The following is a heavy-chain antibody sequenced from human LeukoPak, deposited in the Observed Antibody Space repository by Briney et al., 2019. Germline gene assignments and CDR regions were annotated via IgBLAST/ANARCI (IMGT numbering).Heavy chain of an antibody. V-gene: IGHV3-48*04. Sequence: PGGSLRLSCAASGFTFSSYAMSWVRQAPGKGLEWVSYISSSGSTIYYADSVKGRFTISRDNAKNSLYLQMNSLRAEDTAVYYCARDNVVVVAATGDGMDVWGQGTTVTVSS. J-gene: IGHJ6*02. CDR2: ISSSGSTI. CDR1: GFTFSSYA. D-gene: IGHD2-15*01. CDR3: ARDNVVVVAATGDGMDV.